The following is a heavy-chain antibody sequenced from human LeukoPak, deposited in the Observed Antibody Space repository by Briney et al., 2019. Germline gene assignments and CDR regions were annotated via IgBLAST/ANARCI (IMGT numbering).Heavy chain of an antibody. D-gene: IGHD1-26*01. CDR2: IYYISNT. CDR3: ARTQSQSGSYRYYFGY. V-gene: IGHV4-61*08. Sequence: SETLSLTCTVSGASVGSAGYYWSWIRQPPGGGLEWIGYIYYISNTNYNPSLKSRITMSVDPSKNQFSLKLNSVTAADTAVYYCARTQSQSGSYRYYFGYWGQGTLVTVSS. J-gene: IGHJ4*02. CDR1: GASVGSAGYY.